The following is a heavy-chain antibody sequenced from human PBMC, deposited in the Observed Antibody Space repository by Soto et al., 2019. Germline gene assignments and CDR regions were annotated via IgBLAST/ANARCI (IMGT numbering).Heavy chain of an antibody. Sequence: ASVKVSCKASGYTFTSYGISWVRRAPGQGLEWKGWISAYNGNTNYAQKLQGRVTMTTDTSTSTAYMELRSLRSDDTAVYYCARDRYSSGWYPDAFDIWGQGTMVTVSS. V-gene: IGHV1-18*01. CDR3: ARDRYSSGWYPDAFDI. D-gene: IGHD6-19*01. CDR1: GYTFTSYG. CDR2: ISAYNGNT. J-gene: IGHJ3*02.